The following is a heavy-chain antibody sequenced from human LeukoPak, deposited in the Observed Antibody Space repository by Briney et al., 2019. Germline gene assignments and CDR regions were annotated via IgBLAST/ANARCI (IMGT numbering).Heavy chain of an antibody. CDR2: IGSSGGGT. D-gene: IGHD5-24*01. CDR3: AKDIQLST. CDR1: GFIFSSAA. Sequence: PRGTLRLSCAASGFIFSSAAMTAVRHAPGKGLEWVSLIGSSGGGTYYADSVKGRFTISTDNSKNTLSLQMNSLRVEDTAIYYCAKDIQLSTWGLGTMVTVSS. J-gene: IGHJ3*01. V-gene: IGHV3-23*01.